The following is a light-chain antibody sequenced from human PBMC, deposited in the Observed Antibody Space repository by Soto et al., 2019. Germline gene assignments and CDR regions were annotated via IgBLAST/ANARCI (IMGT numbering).Light chain of an antibody. CDR1: SSDVGGYNY. CDR3: SSYTSSSTLL. CDR2: EVS. Sequence: QSALTQPASVSGSPGQSITISSTGTSSDVGGYNYVSWYQQHPGKAPKLMIYEVSNRPSGVSNRFSGSKSGNTASLTISGLQAEDEADYYCSSYTSSSTLLFGGGTKVTVL. V-gene: IGLV2-14*01. J-gene: IGLJ2*01.